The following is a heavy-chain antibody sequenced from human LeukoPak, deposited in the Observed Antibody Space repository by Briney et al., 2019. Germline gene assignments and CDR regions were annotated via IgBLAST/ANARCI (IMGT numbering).Heavy chain of an antibody. Sequence: SSETLSLTCTVSGGSISSSSYYWGWIRQPPGKGLEWIGSIYYSGSTYYNPSLKSRVTISVDTSKNQFSLKLSSVTAADTAVYYCARPMGWFDPWGQGTLVTVSS. CDR1: GGSISSSSYY. CDR2: IYYSGST. V-gene: IGHV4-39*01. CDR3: ARPMGWFDP. J-gene: IGHJ5*02. D-gene: IGHD1-26*01.